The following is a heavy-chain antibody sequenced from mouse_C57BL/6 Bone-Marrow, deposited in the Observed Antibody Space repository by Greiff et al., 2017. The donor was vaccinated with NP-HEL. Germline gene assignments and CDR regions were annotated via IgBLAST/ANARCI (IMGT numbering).Heavy chain of an antibody. CDR3: ARDVGTAPYYFDY. CDR2: IYPGSGST. J-gene: IGHJ2*01. D-gene: IGHD3-3*01. CDR1: GYTFTSYW. V-gene: IGHV1-55*01. Sequence: VQLQQPGAELVKPGASVKMSCKASGYTFTSYWITWVKQRPGQGLEWIGDIYPGSGSTNYNEKFKSKATLTVDTSSSTAYMQLSSLTSEDSAVYYCARDVGTAPYYFDYWGQGTTLTVSS.